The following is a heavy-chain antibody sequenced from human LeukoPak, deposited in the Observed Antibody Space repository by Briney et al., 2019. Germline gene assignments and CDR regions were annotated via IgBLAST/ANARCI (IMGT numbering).Heavy chain of an antibody. CDR3: ARYFVVRGIHYYGMDA. J-gene: IGHJ6*04. D-gene: IGHD3-10*01. CDR1: GYTFTSYY. Sequence: ASVKVSCKASGYTFTSYYMHWVRQAPGRGLEWMGWINPNTGNTNYAQKFQGWVTMTRDTSINTAYMELSSLKSDDTAVYYCARYFVVRGIHYYGMDAWGKGTTVTVSS. CDR2: INPNTGNT. V-gene: IGHV1-2*04.